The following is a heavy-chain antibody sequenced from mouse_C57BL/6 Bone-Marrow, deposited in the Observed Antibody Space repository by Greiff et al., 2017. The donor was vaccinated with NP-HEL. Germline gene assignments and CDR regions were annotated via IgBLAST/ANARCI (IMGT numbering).Heavy chain of an antibody. J-gene: IGHJ3*01. CDR3: ARGGFAY. V-gene: IGHV5-6*01. Sequence: EVKLVESGGDLVKPGGSLKLSCAASGFTFSSYGMSWVRQTPDKRLEWVATISSGGSYTYYPDSVKGRFTISRDNANNTLYLQMSSLRSEDTAMYYCARGGFAYWGQGTLVTVSA. CDR2: ISSGGSYT. CDR1: GFTFSSYG.